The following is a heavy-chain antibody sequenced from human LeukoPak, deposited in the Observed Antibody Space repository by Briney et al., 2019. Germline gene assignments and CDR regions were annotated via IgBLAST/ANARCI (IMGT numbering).Heavy chain of an antibody. CDR3: AGAAY. Sequence: GGSLRLSCAGSGFTFSSQWMSWVRQAPGKGLEWVANINQDGSQKYYVDSVKGRFTISRDNAKNSLYLQMTSLRAEDTAVYYCAGAAYWGQGTPVTVSS. CDR1: GFTFSSQW. J-gene: IGHJ4*02. V-gene: IGHV3-7*04. CDR2: INQDGSQK.